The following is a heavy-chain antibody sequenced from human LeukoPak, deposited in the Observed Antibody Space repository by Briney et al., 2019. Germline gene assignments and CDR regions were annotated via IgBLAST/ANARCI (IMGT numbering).Heavy chain of an antibody. CDR2: ISSSGSTI. J-gene: IGHJ4*02. Sequence: PGGSLRLSCAASGFTFSDYYMSWIRQAPGKGLEWVSYISSSGSTIYYADSVKGRFTISRDNSKNTLYLQMNSLRAEDTAVYYCAKDRTWYYYDSSGYYDYWGQGTLVTVSS. CDR3: AKDRTWYYYDSSGYYDY. V-gene: IGHV3-11*04. D-gene: IGHD3-22*01. CDR1: GFTFSDYY.